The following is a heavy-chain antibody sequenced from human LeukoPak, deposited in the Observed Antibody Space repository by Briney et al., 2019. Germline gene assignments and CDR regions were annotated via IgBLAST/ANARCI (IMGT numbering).Heavy chain of an antibody. Sequence: SETLSLTCTVSGGSISSSNSYWGWIRQPPGKGLEWIGTIHHTGSTYYNPSLKSRVTISVDTSKNQFSLNLSSVTAADTAVYYCARYYYDSRLFDYWGQGTLVTVSS. J-gene: IGHJ4*02. CDR2: IHHTGST. CDR3: ARYYYDSRLFDY. D-gene: IGHD3-22*01. V-gene: IGHV4-39*01. CDR1: GGSISSSNSY.